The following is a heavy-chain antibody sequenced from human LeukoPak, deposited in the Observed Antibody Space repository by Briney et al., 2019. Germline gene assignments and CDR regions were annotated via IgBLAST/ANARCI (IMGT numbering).Heavy chain of an antibody. D-gene: IGHD3-16*02. CDR3: ASVISSWFDY. V-gene: IGHV1-18*01. CDR2: ISDYTGNP. J-gene: IGHJ5*01. CDR1: AYTLSSYN. Sequence: ASVKVSCKASAYTLSSYNIAWVRQAPGQGLEWMGWISDYTGNPDYAQNFQGRFTMTTDTSTSTAYMELRSLRSDDTAAYYCASVISSWFDYWGQGTLVTVSS.